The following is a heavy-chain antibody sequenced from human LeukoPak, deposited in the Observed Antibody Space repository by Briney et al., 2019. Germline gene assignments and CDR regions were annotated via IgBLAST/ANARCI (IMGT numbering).Heavy chain of an antibody. CDR3: ARGPNSYYDTSGYADY. V-gene: IGHV3-48*03. D-gene: IGHD3-22*01. Sequence: PGGSLRLSCAASGFTFSSYEMNWVRQAPGKGLEWLSYISSSASTIYYADSVKGRFTISRDNAKNSLYLQMNSLRAEDTAVYYCARGPNSYYDTSGYADYWGQGTLVTVSS. J-gene: IGHJ4*02. CDR1: GFTFSSYE. CDR2: ISSSASTI.